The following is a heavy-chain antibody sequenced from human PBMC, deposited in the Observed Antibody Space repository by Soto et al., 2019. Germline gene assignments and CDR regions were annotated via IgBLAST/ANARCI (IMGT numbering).Heavy chain of an antibody. J-gene: IGHJ6*02. CDR3: ARTISSSSNPYSYYYGMDV. Sequence: SETLSLTCAVYGGSFSGYYWSWIRQPPGKGLEWIGEINHSGSTNYNPSLKSRVTISVDTSKNQFSLKLSSVTAADTAVYYCARTISSSSNPYSYYYGMDVWGQGTTVTVSS. CDR2: INHSGST. V-gene: IGHV4-34*01. CDR1: GGSFSGYY. D-gene: IGHD6-6*01.